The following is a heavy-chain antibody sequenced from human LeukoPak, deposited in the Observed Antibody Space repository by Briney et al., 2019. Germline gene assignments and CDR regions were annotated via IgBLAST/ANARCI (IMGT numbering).Heavy chain of an antibody. J-gene: IGHJ6*02. Sequence: GGSLRLPCAASGFTFDDYAMHWVRQAPGKGLEWVSGISGNSGSIGYADSVKGRFTMSRDNAKNSLYLQMNGLRAEDTALYYCAKDLTPSDYYYYYGMDVWGQGTTVTVSS. D-gene: IGHD2-21*02. CDR1: GFTFDDYA. V-gene: IGHV3-9*01. CDR3: AKDLTPSDYYYYYGMDV. CDR2: ISGNSGSI.